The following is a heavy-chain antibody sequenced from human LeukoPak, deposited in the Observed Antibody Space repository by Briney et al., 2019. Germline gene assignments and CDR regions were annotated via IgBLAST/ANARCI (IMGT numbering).Heavy chain of an antibody. CDR2: IYYSGST. CDR3: AAPSITGTTVPYYYYGMDV. CDR1: GGSISSYY. D-gene: IGHD1-7*01. J-gene: IGHJ6*02. Sequence: PSQTLSLTCTVAGGSISSYYWSWIRQPPGKGLEWVGYIYYSGSTNYNPSLKSRVTISVDTSKNQFSLKLSSVTAADTAVYYCAAPSITGTTVPYYYYGMDVWGQGTTVTVSS. V-gene: IGHV4-59*01.